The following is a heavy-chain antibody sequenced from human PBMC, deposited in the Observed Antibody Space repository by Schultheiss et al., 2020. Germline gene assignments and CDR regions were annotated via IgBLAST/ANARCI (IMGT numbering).Heavy chain of an antibody. CDR2: IWYDGSKK. J-gene: IGHJ6*02. Sequence: GGSLRLSCAASGFTFSDYGMHWVRQAPGKGLEWVAVIWYDGSKKYHADSVKGRFTISRDSSQNTLYLQMNSLRAEDTAVYYCARDAYGMDVWGQGTTVTVSS. V-gene: IGHV3-33*01. CDR1: GFTFSDYG. CDR3: ARDAYGMDV.